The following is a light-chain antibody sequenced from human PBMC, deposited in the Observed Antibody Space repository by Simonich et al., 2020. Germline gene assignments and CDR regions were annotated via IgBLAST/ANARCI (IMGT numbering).Light chain of an antibody. CDR3: QQYYSTPIT. V-gene: IGKV4-1*01. J-gene: IGKJ5*01. CDR2: WAS. Sequence: DIVMTQSPDSLAVSLGERATINCKSSQSVLYSSNNKNYLAWYQQKPGQPPKLLISWASTRESGVPDRCSGSGSGTDFTLTISSLQAEDVAVYYCQQYYSTPITFGQGTRLEMK. CDR1: QSVLYSSNNKNY.